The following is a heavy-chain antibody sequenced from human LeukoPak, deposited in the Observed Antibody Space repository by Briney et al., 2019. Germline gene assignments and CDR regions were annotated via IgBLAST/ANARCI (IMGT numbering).Heavy chain of an antibody. Sequence: PGGSLRLSCAASGFTFSRFDMHWLRQATGKGLEWVSAIDTAGETYYPGFVKGRFTLSRENAKNPLYLQMNSLRAGDTAVYYCARVLTARSGGYDAFDIWGQGTMVTVSS. J-gene: IGHJ3*02. CDR3: ARVLTARSGGYDAFDI. D-gene: IGHD6-25*01. V-gene: IGHV3-13*01. CDR1: GFTFSRFD. CDR2: IDTAGET.